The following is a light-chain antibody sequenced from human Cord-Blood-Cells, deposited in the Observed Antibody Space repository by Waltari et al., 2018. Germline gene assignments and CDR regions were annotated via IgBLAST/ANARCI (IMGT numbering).Light chain of an antibody. J-gene: IGLJ3*02. CDR2: EGS. CDR1: SSDVGRYNL. Sequence: QSALTQPASVSGSPGQSITISSTGTSSDVGRYNLVPCYQQHPGKAPKLMIYEGSKRPSGVSNRFSGSKAGNTASLTISGLQAEDEADYYCCSYAGSSTVFGGGTKLTVL. CDR3: CSYAGSSTV. V-gene: IGLV2-23*01.